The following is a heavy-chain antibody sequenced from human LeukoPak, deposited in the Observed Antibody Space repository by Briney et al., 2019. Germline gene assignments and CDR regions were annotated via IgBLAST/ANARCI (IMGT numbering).Heavy chain of an antibody. V-gene: IGHV4-59*01. CDR2: IYYSGST. CDR1: GGSISSYY. Sequence: SETLSLTCTVSGGSISSYYWSWIRQPPGKGLEWIGYIYYSGSTNCNPSLKSRVTISVDTSKNQFSLKLSSVTAADTAVYYCARGVAGDYFDYWGQGTLVTVSS. D-gene: IGHD3-3*01. J-gene: IGHJ4*02. CDR3: ARGVAGDYFDY.